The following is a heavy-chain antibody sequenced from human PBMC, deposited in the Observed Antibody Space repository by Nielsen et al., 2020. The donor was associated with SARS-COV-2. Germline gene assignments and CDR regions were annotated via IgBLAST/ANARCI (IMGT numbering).Heavy chain of an antibody. Sequence: GESLKISCAASGFTFSSYAMHWVRQAPGKGLEWVAVISYDGSNKYYADSVKGRFTISRDNSKNTLYLQMNSLRAEDTAVYYCARGSGVYFDYWGQGTLVTVSS. D-gene: IGHD3-10*01. J-gene: IGHJ4*02. CDR3: ARGSGVYFDY. V-gene: IGHV3-30*04. CDR2: ISYDGSNK. CDR1: GFTFSSYA.